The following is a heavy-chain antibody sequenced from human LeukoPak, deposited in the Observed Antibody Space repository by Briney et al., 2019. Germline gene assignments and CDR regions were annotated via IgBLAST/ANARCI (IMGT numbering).Heavy chain of an antibody. J-gene: IGHJ4*02. Sequence: PGGSLRLSCAASGFTFSSYAMHWVRQAPGKGLEWVAVISYDGSNKYYADSVKGRFTISRDNSKNTLYLQMNSLGAEDTAVYYCARWEDSSGYYFSDYWGQGTLVTVSS. CDR3: ARWEDSSGYYFSDY. CDR1: GFTFSSYA. CDR2: ISYDGSNK. D-gene: IGHD3-22*01. V-gene: IGHV3-30*04.